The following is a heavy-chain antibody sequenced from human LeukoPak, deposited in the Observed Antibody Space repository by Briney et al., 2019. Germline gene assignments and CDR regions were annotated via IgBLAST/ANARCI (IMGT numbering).Heavy chain of an antibody. Sequence: GASVKVSCKASGYTFTGYYMHWVRQAPGQGLEWMGWINPNSGGTNYAQKLQGRVTMTTDTSTSTAYMELRSLRSDDTAVYYCAREPGRGYSYGYIDYWGQGTLVTVSS. CDR2: INPNSGGT. J-gene: IGHJ4*02. V-gene: IGHV1-2*02. CDR1: GYTFTGYY. D-gene: IGHD5-18*01. CDR3: AREPGRGYSYGYIDY.